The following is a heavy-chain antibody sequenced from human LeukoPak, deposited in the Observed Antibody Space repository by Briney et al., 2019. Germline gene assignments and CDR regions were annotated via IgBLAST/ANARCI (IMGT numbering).Heavy chain of an antibody. CDR1: GFTFRSYG. CDR3: AKDPGSNSYGSFDN. J-gene: IGHJ4*02. D-gene: IGHD5-18*01. V-gene: IGHV3-33*06. CDR2: IWYDGSNT. Sequence: GGSLRLSCAASGFTFRSYGMHWVRQAPGKGLEWVAVIWYDGSNTYYADSVKGRFTISRDNSKNTLYLQMNSLRAEDTAIYYCAKDPGSNSYGSFDNWGQGTLVTVSS.